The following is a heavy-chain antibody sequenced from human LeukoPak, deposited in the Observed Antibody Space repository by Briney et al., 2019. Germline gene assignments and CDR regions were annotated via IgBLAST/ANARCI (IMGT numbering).Heavy chain of an antibody. CDR1: GFTFSSYS. Sequence: SGGSLRLSCAASGFTFSSYSMNWVRQAPGKGLEWVSSVSSSSSYIYYADSVKGRFTISRDNAKSSLYLQMNSLRPEDTALYYCTTSPYASGSHSDFWGQGALVTVSS. CDR2: VSSSSSYI. V-gene: IGHV3-21*04. D-gene: IGHD6-19*01. J-gene: IGHJ4*02. CDR3: TTSPYASGSHSDF.